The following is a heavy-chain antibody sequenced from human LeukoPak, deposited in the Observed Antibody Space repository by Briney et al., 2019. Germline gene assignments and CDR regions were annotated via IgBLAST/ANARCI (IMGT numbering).Heavy chain of an antibody. CDR3: ARATGYYDSSGYYLVDAFDI. CDR2: ISSSSSTI. Sequence: GGSLRLSCAASGFTFSSYSMNWVRQAPGKGLEWVSYISSSSSTIYYADSVKGRFTISRDNAKNSLYLQMNSLRAEDTAVYYCARATGYYDSSGYYLVDAFDIWGQGTMVTVSS. J-gene: IGHJ3*02. CDR1: GFTFSSYS. D-gene: IGHD3-22*01. V-gene: IGHV3-48*01.